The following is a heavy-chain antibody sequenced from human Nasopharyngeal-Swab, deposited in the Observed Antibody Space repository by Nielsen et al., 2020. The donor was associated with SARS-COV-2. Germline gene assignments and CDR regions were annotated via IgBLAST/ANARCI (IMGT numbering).Heavy chain of an antibody. D-gene: IGHD3-3*01. CDR2: ISELGTGI. J-gene: IGHJ6*02. CDR1: GFSITTYG. Sequence: GESLKISCAASGFSITTYGMTWVRQAPGKGLEWISGISELGTGIYYADSVWGRFTISRDTSKNTVYLQMNSLRAEDTAVYYCARDGLDYDFWSAYFMDVWGQGTTVTVSS. CDR3: ARDGLDYDFWSAYFMDV. V-gene: IGHV3-23*01.